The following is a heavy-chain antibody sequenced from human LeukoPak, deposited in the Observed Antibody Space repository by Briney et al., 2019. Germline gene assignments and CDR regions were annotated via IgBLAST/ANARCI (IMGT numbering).Heavy chain of an antibody. CDR2: INHSGST. J-gene: IGHJ4*02. CDR1: GGSFSGYY. D-gene: IGHD3-22*01. Sequence: SETLSLTCAVYGGSFSGYYWSWIRQPPGKGLEWIGEINHSGSTNYNPSLKSRVTISVDTSKNQFSLKLSSVTAADTAVYYCARLLYYYDSSGYRTWGQGTLVTVSS. CDR3: ARLLYYYDSSGYRT. V-gene: IGHV4-34*01.